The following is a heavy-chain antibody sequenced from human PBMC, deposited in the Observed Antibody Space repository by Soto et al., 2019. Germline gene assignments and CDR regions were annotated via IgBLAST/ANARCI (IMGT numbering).Heavy chain of an antibody. V-gene: IGHV3-15*01. J-gene: IGHJ5*02. CDR3: TTGLTIFGVVIDP. CDR2: IKSKSDGATT. CDR1: GFTFSNAL. Sequence: SLILSGAASGFTFSNALMTWVRQAPGKGLEWVGRIKSKSDGATTDYAAPVRGRFIISRDDSKNTLYLQMNSLKTEDTAVYYCTTGLTIFGVVIDPWGQGTLVTVSS. D-gene: IGHD3-3*01.